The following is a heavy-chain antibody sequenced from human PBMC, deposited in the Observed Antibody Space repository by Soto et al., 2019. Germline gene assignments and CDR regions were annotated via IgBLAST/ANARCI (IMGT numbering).Heavy chain of an antibody. CDR3: AKAPDSSGYYDSPFYLGY. CDR2: ISGSGGST. Sequence: EVQLLESGGGLVQPGGFLRLSCAASGFTFSSYAMSWVRQAPGKGLEWVSAISGSGGSTYYADSVKGRFTISRDNSKNTLYLQMNSLRAEDTAVYYCAKAPDSSGYYDSPFYLGYWGQGTLVTVSS. D-gene: IGHD3-22*01. J-gene: IGHJ4*02. CDR1: GFTFSSYA. V-gene: IGHV3-23*01.